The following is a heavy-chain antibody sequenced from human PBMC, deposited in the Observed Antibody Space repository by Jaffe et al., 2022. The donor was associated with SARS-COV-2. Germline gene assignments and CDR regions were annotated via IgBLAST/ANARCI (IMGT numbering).Heavy chain of an antibody. CDR1: GYTFTSYA. D-gene: IGHD3-3*01. CDR2: INTNTGNP. CDR3: ARARGGDTIFGVVINHDAFDI. V-gene: IGHV7-4-1*02. Sequence: QVQLVQSGSELKKPGASVKVSCKASGYTFTSYAMNWVRQAPGQGLEWMGWINTNTGNPTYAQGFTGRFVFSLDTSVSTAYLQISSLKAEDTAVYYCARARGGDTIFGVVINHDAFDIWGQGTMVTVSS. J-gene: IGHJ3*02.